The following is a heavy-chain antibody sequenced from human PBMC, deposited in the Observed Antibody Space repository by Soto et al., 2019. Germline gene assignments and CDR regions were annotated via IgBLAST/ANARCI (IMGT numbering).Heavy chain of an antibody. J-gene: IGHJ4*02. D-gene: IGHD3-3*01. CDR3: ARVTYYDFSRLDY. V-gene: IGHV4-31*03. CDR1: GGSISSGGYY. CDR2: IYYSGST. Sequence: SETLSLTCTVSGGSISSGGYYRSWIRQHPGKGLEWIGYIYYSGSTYYNPSLKSRVTISVDTSKNQFSLRLSSVTAADTAVYYCARVTYYDFSRLDYWGQGTLVTVSS.